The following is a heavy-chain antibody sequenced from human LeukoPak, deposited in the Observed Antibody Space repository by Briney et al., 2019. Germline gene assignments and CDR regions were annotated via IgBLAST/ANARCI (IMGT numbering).Heavy chain of an antibody. Sequence: GGSLRLSCAASGFTVSSNYMSWVRQAPGKGLEWVSVIYSGGSTYYADSVKGRFTISRDNAKNSLYLQMNSLRAEDTALYYCAKDISYGSGKGYFDYWGQGTLVTVSS. CDR3: AKDISYGSGKGYFDY. CDR2: IYSGGST. J-gene: IGHJ4*02. V-gene: IGHV3-53*05. CDR1: GFTVSSNY. D-gene: IGHD3-10*01.